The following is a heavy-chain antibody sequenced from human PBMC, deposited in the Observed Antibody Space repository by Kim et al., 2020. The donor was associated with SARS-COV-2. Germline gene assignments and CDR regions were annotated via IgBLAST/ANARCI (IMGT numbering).Heavy chain of an antibody. CDR1: GGSISSGGYY. CDR3: ARGILWFGELLPNSFDY. J-gene: IGHJ4*02. CDR2: IYYSGST. V-gene: IGHV4-31*03. Sequence: SETLSLTCTVSGGSISSGGYYWSWIRQHPGKGLEWIGYIYYSGSTYYNPSLKSRVTISVDTSKNQFSLKLSSVTAAATAVYYCARGILWFGELLPNSFDYWGQGTLVTVSS. D-gene: IGHD3-10*01.